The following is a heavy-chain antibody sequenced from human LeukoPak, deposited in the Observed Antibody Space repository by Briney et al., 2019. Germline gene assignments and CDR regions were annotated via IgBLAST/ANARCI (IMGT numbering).Heavy chain of an antibody. Sequence: ASVKVSCKASVYTFTGYYMHWVRQAPGQGLEWMGWINPNSGGTNYAQKFQGRVTMTRDTSISTAYMELSRLRSDDTAVYYCARGARDIVVVVAATTIYYYYYMDVWGKGTTVTVSS. CDR1: VYTFTGYY. CDR3: ARGARDIVVVVAATTIYYYYYMDV. D-gene: IGHD2-15*01. CDR2: INPNSGGT. J-gene: IGHJ6*03. V-gene: IGHV1-2*02.